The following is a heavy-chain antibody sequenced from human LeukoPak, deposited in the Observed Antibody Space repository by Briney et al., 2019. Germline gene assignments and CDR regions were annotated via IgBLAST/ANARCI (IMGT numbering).Heavy chain of an antibody. CDR3: ARSYRLGGPFDY. V-gene: IGHV1-2*02. CDR1: GYAFTGYY. J-gene: IGHJ4*02. D-gene: IGHD3-10*01. CDR2: INPNSGGT. Sequence: GASVKVSCKTSGYAFTGYYMHWVRQAPGQGREWMGWINPNSGGTNYAQKFQGRVTMTRDTSISTAYMELSRLRSDDTAVYYCARSYRLGGPFDYWGQGTLVTVSS.